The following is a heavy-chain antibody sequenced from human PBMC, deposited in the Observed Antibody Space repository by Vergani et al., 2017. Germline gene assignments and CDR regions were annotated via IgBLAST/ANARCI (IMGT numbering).Heavy chain of an antibody. V-gene: IGHV4-59*01. CDR2: IYYSGST. CDR1: GGSISSYY. Sequence: QVQLQESGPGLVKPSETLSLTCTVSGGSISSYYWSWIRQPPGKGLEWIGYIYYSGSTNYNPSLKSRVTISVDTSKNQFSLNLISVTAADTAVYYCARVEAAADNLFYPGGQGTLVTVSS. CDR3: ARVEAAADNLFYP. J-gene: IGHJ5*02. D-gene: IGHD6-13*01.